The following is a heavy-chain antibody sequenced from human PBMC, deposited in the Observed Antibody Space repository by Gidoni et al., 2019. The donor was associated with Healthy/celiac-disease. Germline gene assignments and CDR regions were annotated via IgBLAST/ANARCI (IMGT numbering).Heavy chain of an antibody. J-gene: IGHJ6*03. CDR2: IYYSGST. D-gene: IGHD3-10*01. Sequence: QVQLQESGPGLAKPSETLSITCTVSGGSISSHYWSWIRQPPGKGLEWIGYIYYSGSTNYNPSLKSRVTISVDTSKNQFSLKLSSVTAADTAVYYCARDGGYYYYMDVWGKGTTVTVSS. V-gene: IGHV4-59*11. CDR3: ARDGGYYYYMDV. CDR1: GGSISSHY.